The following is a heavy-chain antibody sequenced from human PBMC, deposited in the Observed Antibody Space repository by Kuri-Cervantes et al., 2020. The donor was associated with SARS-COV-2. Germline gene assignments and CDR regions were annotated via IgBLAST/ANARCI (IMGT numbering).Heavy chain of an antibody. CDR1: GFTFSSYD. V-gene: IGHV3-23*01. J-gene: IGHJ5*02. CDR2: INSNARDT. CDR3: AKAWDYYDSSGYLA. D-gene: IGHD3-22*01. Sequence: GESLKISCAASGFTFSSYDMYWVRQGPGKGLEWVSAINSNARDTYYAASVRGRFTISRDNSKNTLYLQMNSLRAEDTAVYYCAKAWDYYDSSGYLAWGQGTLVTVSS.